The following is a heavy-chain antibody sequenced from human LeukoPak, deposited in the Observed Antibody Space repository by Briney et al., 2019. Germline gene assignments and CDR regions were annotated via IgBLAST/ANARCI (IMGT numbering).Heavy chain of an antibody. D-gene: IGHD3-16*01. V-gene: IGHV3-30*02. CDR1: GFIFSDSV. Sequence: QPGGSLRLSCAASGFIFSDSVTNWLRHAPSRWLECVAYIRYDGSHKYYIDSVKGRFTISRDNSKNTLYLQMNSLRPEDTAVYYCAKFGHGYHFDSWGQGTLVTVSS. J-gene: IGHJ4*02. CDR3: AKFGHGYHFDS. CDR2: IRYDGSHK.